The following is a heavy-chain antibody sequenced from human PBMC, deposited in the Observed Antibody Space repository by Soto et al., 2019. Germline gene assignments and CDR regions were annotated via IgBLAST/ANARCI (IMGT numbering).Heavy chain of an antibody. D-gene: IGHD5-18*01. CDR2: ISSSSSTI. J-gene: IGHJ5*02. CDR3: AREEGPQIWSGRFDL. Sequence: GGSLRLSCAASGFTFSSYSMNWVRQAPGKGLEWVSYISSSSSTIYYADSVKGRFTISRDNAKNSLYLQMNSLTAEDTAVYYCAREEGPQIWSGRFDLWGQGTLVTVSS. CDR1: GFTFSSYS. V-gene: IGHV3-48*01.